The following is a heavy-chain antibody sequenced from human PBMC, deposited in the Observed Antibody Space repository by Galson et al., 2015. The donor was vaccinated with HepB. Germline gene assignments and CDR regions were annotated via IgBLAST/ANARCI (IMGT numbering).Heavy chain of an antibody. V-gene: IGHV3-11*01. CDR3: ARVGGYGDYDAFDI. J-gene: IGHJ3*02. Sequence: SLRLSCAASGFTFSDYYMSWIRQAPGKGLEWVSYISSSGSTIYYAYSVKGRFTISRDNAKNSLYLQMNSLRAEDTAVYYCARVGGYGDYDAFDIWGQGTMVTVSS. D-gene: IGHD4-17*01. CDR1: GFTFSDYY. CDR2: ISSSGSTI.